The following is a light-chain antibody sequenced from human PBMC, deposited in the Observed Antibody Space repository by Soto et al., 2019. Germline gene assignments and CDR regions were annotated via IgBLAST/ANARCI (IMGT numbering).Light chain of an antibody. CDR1: SPNIGSNS. CDR3: AAGDAGRNGCV. Sequence: QSVLTQPPSASGTPGQRVTISCSGSSPNIGSNSVNWYQQFPGTAPKPLILKNNQRPSGVPDRFSGSKSGTSGSLAISGLQSEEEADYSCAAGDAGRNGCVFGTGTKVTLL. V-gene: IGLV1-44*01. J-gene: IGLJ1*01. CDR2: KNN.